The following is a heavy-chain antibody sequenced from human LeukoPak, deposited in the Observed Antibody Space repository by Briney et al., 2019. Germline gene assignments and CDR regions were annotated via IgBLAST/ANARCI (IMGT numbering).Heavy chain of an antibody. V-gene: IGHV4-31*03. J-gene: IGHJ4*02. CDR3: ARGPARTFDY. CDR2: IYYSGST. Sequence: PSGTLSLTCTVSGGSISSGGYFWSWIRQHPGKGLEWIGYIYYSGSTYYNPSLKSRVTISVDTSKNQFSLKLSSVSAADTAVYYCARGPARTFDYWGQGTLVTVSS. CDR1: GGSISSGGYF.